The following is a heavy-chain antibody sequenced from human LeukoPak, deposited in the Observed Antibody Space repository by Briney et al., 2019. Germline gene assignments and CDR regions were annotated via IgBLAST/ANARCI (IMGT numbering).Heavy chain of an antibody. Sequence: ASVKVSCKASGYTFASYGVTWVRQAPGQGPEWMAWISVYSGNTEYAQKFQDRVTLTADTSTSTAYMELSSLRSEDTAVYYCARAGVVAATGDYWGQGTLVTVSS. D-gene: IGHD2-15*01. V-gene: IGHV1-18*01. CDR3: ARAGVVAATGDY. CDR1: GYTFASYG. CDR2: ISVYSGNT. J-gene: IGHJ4*02.